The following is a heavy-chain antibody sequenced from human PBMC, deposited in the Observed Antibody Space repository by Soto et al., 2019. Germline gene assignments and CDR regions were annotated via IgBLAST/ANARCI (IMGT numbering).Heavy chain of an antibody. CDR1: GLTFSDYL. CDR2: IKQDGSNK. V-gene: IGHV3-7*01. CDR3: ARDGGYSGYDYFDY. Sequence: GGSLRRSCAGSGLTFSDYLMSWVRQAPGKGLEWVANIKQDGSNKYYVDSVEGRFTISRDNAKKSLYLQMNSLRAEDTAVYYCARDGGYSGYDYFDYWGQGTLVTVSS. D-gene: IGHD5-12*01. J-gene: IGHJ4*02.